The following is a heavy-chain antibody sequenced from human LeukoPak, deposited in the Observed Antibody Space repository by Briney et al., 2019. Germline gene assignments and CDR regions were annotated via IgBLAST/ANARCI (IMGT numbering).Heavy chain of an antibody. D-gene: IGHD3-9*01. CDR3: ASSSAALRYFDWAPIDY. CDR1: GGSISSSSYY. CDR2: IYYSGST. J-gene: IGHJ4*02. V-gene: IGHV4-39*07. Sequence: PSETLSLTCTVSGGSISSSSYYWGWIRQPPGKGLEWIGSIYYSGSTYYNPSLKSRVTISVDTSKNQFSLKLSSVTAADTAVYYCASSSAALRYFDWAPIDYWGQGTLVTVSS.